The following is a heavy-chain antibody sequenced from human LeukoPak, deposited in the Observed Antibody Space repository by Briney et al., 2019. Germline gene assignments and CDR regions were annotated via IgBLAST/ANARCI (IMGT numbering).Heavy chain of an antibody. V-gene: IGHV1-69*13. CDR1: GGTFSSYA. J-gene: IGHJ5*02. Sequence: ASVKVSCKASGGTFSSYAISWVRQAPGQGLEWMGRIIPIFGTANYAQRFQGRVTITADESTSTAYMELSSLRSEDTAVYYCAREVDPGVTVGARGYNWFDPWGQGTLVTVSS. CDR3: AREVDPGVTVGARGYNWFDP. D-gene: IGHD1-26*01. CDR2: IIPIFGTA.